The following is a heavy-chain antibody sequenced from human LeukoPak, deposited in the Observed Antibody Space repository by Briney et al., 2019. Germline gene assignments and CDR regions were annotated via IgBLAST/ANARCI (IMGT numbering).Heavy chain of an antibody. CDR2: IYYSGST. CDR3: ARDGWYYYDSSGYYLED. Sequence: SQTLSLTCTVSGGSISSGGYYWSWIRQHPGKGLEWIVYIYYSGSTYYNPSLKSRVTISVDTSKNQFSLKLSSVTAADTAVYYCARDGWYYYDSSGYYLEDWGQGTLVTVSS. V-gene: IGHV4-31*03. J-gene: IGHJ4*02. D-gene: IGHD3-22*01. CDR1: GGSISSGGYY.